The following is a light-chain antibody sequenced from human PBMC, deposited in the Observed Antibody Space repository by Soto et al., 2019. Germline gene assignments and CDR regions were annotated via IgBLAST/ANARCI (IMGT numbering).Light chain of an antibody. V-gene: IGKV3-20*01. Sequence: EIVLTQSPGTLSLSPGERATLSCRASQSVSSTYLAWYQQKPGQAPRLVIYGASSRAAGIPDRFSGSGSGTDFTLTISRREPEDFAVYYCQQYGSSPRTFGQGTKVEIK. CDR1: QSVSSTY. CDR2: GAS. CDR3: QQYGSSPRT. J-gene: IGKJ1*01.